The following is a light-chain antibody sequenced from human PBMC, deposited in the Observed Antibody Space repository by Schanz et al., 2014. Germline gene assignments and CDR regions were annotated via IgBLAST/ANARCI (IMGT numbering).Light chain of an antibody. Sequence: EIVMTQSPATLSVSPGEGATLSCRASQGVSNNLAWYQQKPGQAPRLLVYGVSTRATGTPARFSGSGSGTDFTLTISSLQSADFAVYYCQQYNDWPLTFGQGTNLEIK. CDR3: QQYNDWPLT. CDR2: GVS. CDR1: QGVSNN. J-gene: IGKJ2*01. V-gene: IGKV3-15*01.